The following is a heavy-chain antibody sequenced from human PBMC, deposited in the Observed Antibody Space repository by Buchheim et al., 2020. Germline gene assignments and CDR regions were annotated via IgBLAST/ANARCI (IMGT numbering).Heavy chain of an antibody. CDR2: ISGSGGST. CDR1: GFTFSSYA. V-gene: IGHV3-23*01. CDR3: AKRGDGYNPGGGEYYFDY. J-gene: IGHJ4*02. Sequence: EVQLLESGGGLVQPGGSLRLSCAASGFTFSSYAMSWVRQAPGKGLEWVSAISGSGGSTNYADSVKGRFTISRYNSKNTLYLQMNSLRAEDTAVYYCAKRGDGYNPGGGEYYFDYWGQGTL. D-gene: IGHD5-24*01.